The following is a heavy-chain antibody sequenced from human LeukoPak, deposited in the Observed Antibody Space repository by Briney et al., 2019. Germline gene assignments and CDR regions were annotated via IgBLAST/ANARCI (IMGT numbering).Heavy chain of an antibody. V-gene: IGHV3-33*08. CDR3: ARGHILTGARLGY. CDR1: GSTFSSYG. D-gene: IGHD3-9*01. CDR2: IWYDGSNK. J-gene: IGHJ4*02. Sequence: GGSLRLSCAASGSTFSSYGMHWVRQAPGKGLEWVAVIWYDGSNKYYADSVKGRFTISRDNSKNTLYLQMNSLRAEDTAVYYCARGHILTGARLGYWGQGTLVTVSS.